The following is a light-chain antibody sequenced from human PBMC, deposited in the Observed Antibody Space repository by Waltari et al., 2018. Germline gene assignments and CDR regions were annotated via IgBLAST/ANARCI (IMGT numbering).Light chain of an antibody. V-gene: IGKV1-5*03. Sequence: DIQMTQSPAPPSASVGARVTHTCSASPSISTCLAWYQQKPGNSPNLLIYEASSLESGVPSRFSGSGSGTEFTLTISGLQPDDFATYYCQQYNSFPLTFGPGTRLEIK. CDR2: EAS. J-gene: IGKJ5*01. CDR1: PSISTC. CDR3: QQYNSFPLT.